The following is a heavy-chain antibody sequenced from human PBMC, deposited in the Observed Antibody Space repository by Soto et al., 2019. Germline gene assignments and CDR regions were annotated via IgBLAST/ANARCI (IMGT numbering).Heavy chain of an antibody. V-gene: IGHV3-53*01. CDR3: ASWLEREHAYDI. J-gene: IGHJ3*02. CDR1: GLTVRGKKY. D-gene: IGHD1-1*01. Sequence: DVQLVASGGGLIQPGGSLRLSCAALGLTVRGKKYITWVRQAPGKGLEWVSALYDVDGTYYADSAKVRFTISRDNSNNIIYLQMTSLGPDDTALYYCASWLEREHAYDIWGLGTMVTVSS. CDR2: LYDVDGT.